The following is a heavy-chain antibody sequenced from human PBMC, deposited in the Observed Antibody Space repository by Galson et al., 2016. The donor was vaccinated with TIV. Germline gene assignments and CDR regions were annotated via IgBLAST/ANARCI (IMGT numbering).Heavy chain of an antibody. Sequence: CAISGDSVSSNSAAWNWLRQSPSRGLEWLGRTFYRYKWYNDYAPSVKSRITINPDTSKNQFSLQLNSVTPEDTAVYYCARATPSVFGIIMTLDSWGQGTLVTVSS. V-gene: IGHV6-1*01. CDR1: GDSVSSNSAA. CDR2: TFYRYKWYN. CDR3: ARATPSVFGIIMTLDS. J-gene: IGHJ4*02. D-gene: IGHD3-16*01.